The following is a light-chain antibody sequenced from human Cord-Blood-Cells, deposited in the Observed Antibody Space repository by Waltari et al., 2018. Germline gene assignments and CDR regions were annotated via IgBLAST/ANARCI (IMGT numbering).Light chain of an antibody. J-gene: IGLJ2*01. CDR3: AAWDDSLNGVV. CDR1: SSNIGRNT. CDR2: SNN. Sequence: QRVTISCSGSSSNIGRNTVNWYQQLPGTAPKLLIYSNNQRPSGVPDRFSGSKSGTSASLAISGLQSEDEADYYCAAWDDSLNGVVFGGGTKLTVL. V-gene: IGLV1-44*01.